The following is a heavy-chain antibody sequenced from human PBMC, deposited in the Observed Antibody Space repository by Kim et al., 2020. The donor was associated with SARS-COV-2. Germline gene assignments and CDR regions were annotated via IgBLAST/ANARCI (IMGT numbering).Heavy chain of an antibody. CDR1: GGTFSSYA. Sequence: SVKVSCKASGGTFSSYAISWVRQAPGQGLEWMGGIIPIFGTANYAQKFQCRVTITADESTSTAYMELSSLRSEDTAVYYCARSSAQTVDPSYFDYWGQGTLVTVSS. V-gene: IGHV1-69*13. J-gene: IGHJ4*02. CDR2: IIPIFGTA. D-gene: IGHD4-17*01. CDR3: ARSSAQTVDPSYFDY.